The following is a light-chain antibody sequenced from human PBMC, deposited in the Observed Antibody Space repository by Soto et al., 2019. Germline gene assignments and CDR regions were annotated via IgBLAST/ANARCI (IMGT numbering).Light chain of an antibody. J-gene: IGLJ1*01. V-gene: IGLV2-14*01. CDR3: SSYTSTTTLYV. CDR2: EVS. CDR1: SSDIGGYNY. Sequence: QSVLTQPASVSGSPGQSITISCTGSSSDIGGYNYVSWYQQHPGKAPKLMIYEVSNRPSGVSNRFSGSKSGNTASLTISGLQADDEADYYCSSYTSTTTLYVFGTGTKLTVI.